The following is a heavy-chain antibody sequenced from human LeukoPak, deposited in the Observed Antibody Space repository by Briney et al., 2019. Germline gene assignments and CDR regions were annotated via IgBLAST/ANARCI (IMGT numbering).Heavy chain of an antibody. V-gene: IGHV3-30*03. CDR3: ASGDDFWSDRESGNDY. D-gene: IGHD3-3*01. CDR2: ISYDGSNK. CDR1: GFTFSSYG. Sequence: GGSLRLSCAASGFTFSSYGMHWVRQAPGKGLEWVAVISYDGSNKYYADSVKGRFTISRDNSKNTLYLQMNSLRAEDTAVYYCASGDDFWSDRESGNDYWGQGTLVTVSS. J-gene: IGHJ4*02.